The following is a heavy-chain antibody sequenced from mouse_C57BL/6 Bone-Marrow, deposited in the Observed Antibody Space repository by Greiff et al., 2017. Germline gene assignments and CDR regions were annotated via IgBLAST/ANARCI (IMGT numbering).Heavy chain of an antibody. CDR2: ISSGSSTI. Sequence: DVKLVESGGGLVKPGGSLKLSCAASGFTFSDYGMHWVRQAPEKGLEWVAYISSGSSTIYYADTVKGRFTISRDNAKNTLFLQMTSLRSEDTAMYYCATENYYYAMDYWGQGTSVTVSS. V-gene: IGHV5-17*01. CDR1: GFTFSDYG. CDR3: ATENYYYAMDY. J-gene: IGHJ4*01.